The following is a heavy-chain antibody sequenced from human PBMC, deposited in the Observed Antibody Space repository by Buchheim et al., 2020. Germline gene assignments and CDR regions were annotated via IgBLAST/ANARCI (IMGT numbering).Heavy chain of an antibody. CDR1: GFTFSSYS. CDR3: ARDVTSILTGYYYHDY. D-gene: IGHD3-9*01. CDR2: ISSSSSYI. Sequence: EVQLVESGGGLVKPGGSLRLSCAASGFTFSSYSMNWVRQAPGKGLEWVSSISSSSSYIYYADSVKGRFTISRDNAKNSLYLQMNSLRAEDTAVYYCARDVTSILTGYYYHDYWGQGTL. V-gene: IGHV3-21*01. J-gene: IGHJ4*02.